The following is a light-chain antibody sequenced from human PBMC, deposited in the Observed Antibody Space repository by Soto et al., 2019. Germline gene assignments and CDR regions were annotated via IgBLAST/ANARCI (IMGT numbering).Light chain of an antibody. CDR3: TSYAGSNNFYV. CDR1: SSNIGAGYD. V-gene: IGLV1-40*01. J-gene: IGLJ1*01. Sequence: QSALTQPPSVSGAPGQRVTISCTGSSSNIGAGYDVHWYQQLPGTAPKLIIYEVTQRPSGVPDRFSGSKSGNTASLTVSGLQAEDEADYYCTSYAGSNNFYVFGTGTKVTVL. CDR2: EVT.